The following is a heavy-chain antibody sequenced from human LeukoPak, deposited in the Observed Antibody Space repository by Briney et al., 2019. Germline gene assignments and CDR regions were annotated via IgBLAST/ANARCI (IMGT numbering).Heavy chain of an antibody. CDR2: IYWNGGST. V-gene: IGHV3-20*04. CDR1: GFTFEDYV. Sequence: GGSLRLSCAASGFTFEDYVMTWVRQTPEKGLEWVSGIYWNGGSTNYADSVKGRFTISRDDAKNSLYLQMNSLRAEDTAVYYCAELGITMIGGVWGKGTTVTISS. CDR3: AELGITMIGGV. J-gene: IGHJ6*04. D-gene: IGHD3-10*02.